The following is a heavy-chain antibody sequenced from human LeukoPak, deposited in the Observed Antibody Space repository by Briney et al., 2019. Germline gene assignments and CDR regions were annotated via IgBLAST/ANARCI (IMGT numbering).Heavy chain of an antibody. Sequence: GASVKVSCKASGGTFSSNAISWVRQAPGQGLEWMGGIIPIFGTANYAQKFQGRVTITADESTSTAYMELSSLRSEDTAVYYCARGSLMITQANYFDYWGQGTLVTVSS. J-gene: IGHJ4*02. V-gene: IGHV1-69*13. CDR3: ARGSLMITQANYFDY. CDR1: GGTFSSNA. D-gene: IGHD3-16*01. CDR2: IIPIFGTA.